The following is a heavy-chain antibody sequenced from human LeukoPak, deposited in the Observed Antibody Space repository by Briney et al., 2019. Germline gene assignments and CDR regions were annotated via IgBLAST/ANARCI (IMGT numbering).Heavy chain of an antibody. V-gene: IGHV4-4*07. Sequence: SETLSLTCSVPGGSISSSYCSWIRQPAGKGLEWVRPIYTSGSTNYNPFRKSRVTMAEDPANIQFSLKLSAVTAADTGVYYCVRGCGGGCYCVFDIWGQGTMVTVSS. CDR3: VRGCGGGCYCVFDI. D-gene: IGHD2-21*02. J-gene: IGHJ3*02. CDR1: GGSISSSY. CDR2: IYTSGST.